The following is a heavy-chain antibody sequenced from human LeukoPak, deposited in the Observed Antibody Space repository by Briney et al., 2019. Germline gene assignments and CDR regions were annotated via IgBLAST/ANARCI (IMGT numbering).Heavy chain of an antibody. CDR1: GGSISSYY. CDR2: IYYSGST. Sequence: PSETLSLTCTVSGGSISSYYWSWIRQPPGKGLEWIGYIYYSGSTNYNPSLKSRVTISVDTSKNQFSLKLSSVTAADTAVYYYASSYYYDSSGYYYHWGQGTLVTVSS. D-gene: IGHD3-22*01. V-gene: IGHV4-59*01. CDR3: ASSYYYDSSGYYYH. J-gene: IGHJ5*02.